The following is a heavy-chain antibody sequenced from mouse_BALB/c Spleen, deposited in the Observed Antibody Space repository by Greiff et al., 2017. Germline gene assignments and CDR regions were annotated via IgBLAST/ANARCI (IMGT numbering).Heavy chain of an antibody. V-gene: IGHV2-9*02. CDR2: IWAGGST. Sequence: QVQLKQSGPGLVAPSQSLSITCTVSGFSLTSYGVHWVRQPPGKGLEWLGVIWAGGSTNYNSALMSRLSISKDNSKSQVFLKMNSLQTDDTATYYCANYYRYDWYFDVWGAGTTVTVSS. CDR3: ANYYRYDWYFDV. J-gene: IGHJ1*01. D-gene: IGHD2-14*01. CDR1: GFSLTSYG.